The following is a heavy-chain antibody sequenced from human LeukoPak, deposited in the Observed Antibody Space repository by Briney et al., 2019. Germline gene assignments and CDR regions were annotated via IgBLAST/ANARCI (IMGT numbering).Heavy chain of an antibody. CDR1: GVSISSYY. CDR2: IHSSGNT. V-gene: IGHV4-59*01. D-gene: IGHD4-17*01. J-gene: IGHJ4*02. Sequence: SETLSLTCTVSGVSISSYYWSWLRQPPGKGLEWIGYIHSSGNTNYKSFLESRVTISIDTSKNQFSLNLNSVTAADTAVYYCARERGDYTLDYWGQGTLVTVSS. CDR3: ARERGDYTLDY.